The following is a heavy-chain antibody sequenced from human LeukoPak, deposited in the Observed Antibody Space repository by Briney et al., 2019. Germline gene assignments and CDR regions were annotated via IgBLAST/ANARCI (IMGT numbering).Heavy chain of an antibody. CDR2: ISLDGSNK. CDR3: ATGTYASGNDYFDY. J-gene: IGHJ4*02. Sequence: PGGSLRLSCAAPGFTFSNFAMHWVRQAPGKGLEWVAVISLDGSNKFYADSVKGRFTISRDNSKNTLYLQMNSLRVEDTAVYYCATGTYASGNDYFDYWGQGTLVTVSS. CDR1: GFTFSNFA. V-gene: IGHV3-30-3*01. D-gene: IGHD3-10*01.